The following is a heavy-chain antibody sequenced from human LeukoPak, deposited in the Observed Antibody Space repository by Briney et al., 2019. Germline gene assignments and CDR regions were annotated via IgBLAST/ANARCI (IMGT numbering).Heavy chain of an antibody. CDR2: ISSSGSTI. V-gene: IGHV3-11*01. CDR1: GFTFSDYY. Sequence: GGSLRLSSAASGFTFSDYYMSWIRQAPGKGLEWVSYISSSGSTIYYADSVKGRFTISRDNAKNSLYLQMNSLRAEDTAVYYCARDPGYSYVSHYFDYWGQGTLVTVSS. D-gene: IGHD5-18*01. J-gene: IGHJ4*02. CDR3: ARDPGYSYVSHYFDY.